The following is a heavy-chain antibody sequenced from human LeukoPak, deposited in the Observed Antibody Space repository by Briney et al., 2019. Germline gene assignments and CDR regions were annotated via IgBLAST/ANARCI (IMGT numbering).Heavy chain of an antibody. CDR2: IYYSGGT. CDR3: ARGQGYGLLNALDD. J-gene: IGHJ4*02. CDR1: GDSIGFYY. Sequence: SETLSLTCTVSGDSIGFYYWSWIRQPPGKGLEWIGYIYYSGGTNYKSSLKSRVTISLDTSKSQFSLNLSSVTAADTAVYYCARGQGYGLLNALDDWGQGTLVTISS. V-gene: IGHV4-59*01. D-gene: IGHD5-18*01.